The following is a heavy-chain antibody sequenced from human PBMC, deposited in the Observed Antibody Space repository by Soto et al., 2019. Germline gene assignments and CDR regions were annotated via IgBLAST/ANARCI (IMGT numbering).Heavy chain of an antibody. CDR2: ISAGSGST. Sequence: LRLSCAASGFTFSDYAMTWVRQAPGKGLEWVSGISAGSGSTYYADSVRGRFTISRDNSKNTLYLQMNSLRAEDTAVYYCAKVKVTTTYFDYWGQGTLVTVSS. D-gene: IGHD4-17*01. CDR3: AKVKVTTTYFDY. CDR1: GFTFSDYA. J-gene: IGHJ4*02. V-gene: IGHV3-23*01.